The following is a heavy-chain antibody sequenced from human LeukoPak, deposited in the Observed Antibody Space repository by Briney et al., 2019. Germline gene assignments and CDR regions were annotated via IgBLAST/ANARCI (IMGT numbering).Heavy chain of an antibody. D-gene: IGHD6-19*01. CDR2: IYHSGSA. V-gene: IGHV4-38-2*01. Sequence: SETLSLTCAVSGYSISSAYYWGWIRQPPGKGLEWIGSIYHSGSAYYNPSLKSRVTISVDTSKNQFSLKLSSVTAADTAVYYCARSSGWPDYWGQGTLVTVSS. CDR3: ARSSGWPDY. CDR1: GYSISSAYY. J-gene: IGHJ4*02.